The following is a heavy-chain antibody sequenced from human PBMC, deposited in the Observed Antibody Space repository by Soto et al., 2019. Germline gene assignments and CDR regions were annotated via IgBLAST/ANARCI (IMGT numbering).Heavy chain of an antibody. CDR3: ARDDGSNFDY. CDR1: GFTFSTYS. CDR2: ISSSGRTV. J-gene: IGHJ4*02. V-gene: IGHV3-48*02. Sequence: GGSLRLSCAASGFTFSTYSMNWVRQAPGKGLEWVSYISSSGRTVYYVDSVKGRITISRDNAKNSLYLQVNSLRDEDTAVYYCARDDGSNFDYWGQGTLVTVSS.